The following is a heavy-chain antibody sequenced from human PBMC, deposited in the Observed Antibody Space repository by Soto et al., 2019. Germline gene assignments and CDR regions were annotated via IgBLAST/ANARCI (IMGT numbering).Heavy chain of an antibody. CDR2: IYYSASS. CDR3: ARGPTLIP. Sequence: QVQLQESGPGLVKPSQTLSLTCTVSGGSISSGDYYWSWIRQPPGKGLEWIGYIYYSASSYYNPSXXIXVTXSVDTSKNPLSLKLSSVTAAATAVYYCARGPTLIPRGQATLVTVSS. J-gene: IGHJ5*02. V-gene: IGHV4-30-4*01. CDR1: GGSISSGDYY.